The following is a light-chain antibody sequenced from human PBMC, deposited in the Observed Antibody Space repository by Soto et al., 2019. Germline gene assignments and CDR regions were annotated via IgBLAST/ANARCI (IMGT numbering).Light chain of an antibody. Sequence: QSALTQPASVSGSPGQSITISCTGTSIDVGGYNYVSWYQQHPGKAPKLMLYDVSNRPSGVSNRFSGSKSGNTAALTISGLQAEDEADYYCSSYTSSSTLYVFGTGTKLTVL. CDR3: SSYTSSSTLYV. CDR1: SIDVGGYNY. CDR2: DVS. V-gene: IGLV2-14*01. J-gene: IGLJ1*01.